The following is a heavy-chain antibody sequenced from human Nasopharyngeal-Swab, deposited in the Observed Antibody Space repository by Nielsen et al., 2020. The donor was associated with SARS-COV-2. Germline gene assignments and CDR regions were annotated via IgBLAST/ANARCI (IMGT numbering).Heavy chain of an antibody. D-gene: IGHD5-12*01. Sequence: GGSLRLSCAASGFTFRNYAMHWVRQAPGQGLQWVAVMSDDGFNTFYAGSVKGRFTVSRDNSKNTLNLQMNNLRAEDTAIYYCAKDRDSGDDSEEYYHYYGMDVWGQGAPVTVSS. CDR1: GFTFRNYA. CDR2: MSDDGFNT. V-gene: IGHV3-30*07. J-gene: IGHJ6*02. CDR3: AKDRDSGDDSEEYYHYYGMDV.